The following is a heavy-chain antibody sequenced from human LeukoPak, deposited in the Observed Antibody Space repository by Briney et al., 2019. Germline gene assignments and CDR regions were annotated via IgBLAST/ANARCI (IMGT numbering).Heavy chain of an antibody. V-gene: IGHV3-74*01. J-gene: IGHJ4*02. CDR3: AAQSGYDPYYFDY. CDR2: INSDGSST. D-gene: IGHD5-12*01. Sequence: HPGGSLRLSCAASGFTFSSYWMHWVRQAPGKGLVWVSRINSDGSSTSYADSVKGRFTISRDNAKNTLYLQMNSLRAEDTAVYYCAAQSGYDPYYFDYWGQGTLGTVSS. CDR1: GFTFSSYW.